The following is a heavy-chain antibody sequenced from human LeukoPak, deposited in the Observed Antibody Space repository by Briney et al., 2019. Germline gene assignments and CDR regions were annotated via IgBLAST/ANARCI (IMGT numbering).Heavy chain of an antibody. CDR1: GGTFSSYA. CDR2: IIPKFGTA. V-gene: IGHV1-69*06. CDR3: AGLAGEDTTLRDY. D-gene: IGHD2-21*01. Sequence: GASVKVSCKASGGTFSSYAISWVRQAPGQGLEWMGGIIPKFGTANYAQKFQGRVTITADKSTTTAYMELSSLRSEDTAVYYCAGLAGEDTTLRDYWGQGTLVTVSS. J-gene: IGHJ4*02.